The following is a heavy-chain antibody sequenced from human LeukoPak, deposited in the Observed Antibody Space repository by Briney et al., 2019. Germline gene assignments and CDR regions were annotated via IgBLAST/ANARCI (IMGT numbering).Heavy chain of an antibody. CDR3: AKGTVTGIVAALDY. D-gene: IGHD6-13*01. J-gene: IGHJ4*02. CDR2: ISGSGVST. V-gene: IGHV3-23*01. CDR1: GFTFDSYA. Sequence: PEGSLRLSCAASGFTFDSYAMTWVRQAPGKGLDWVSGISGSGVSTYYADSVKGRFTISRDNSKNMVYLQMNSLRAEDTAVYHCAKGTVTGIVAALDYWGLGTLVTVSS.